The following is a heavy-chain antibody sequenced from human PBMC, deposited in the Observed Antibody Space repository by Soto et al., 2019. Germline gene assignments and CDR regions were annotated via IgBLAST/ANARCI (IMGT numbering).Heavy chain of an antibody. D-gene: IGHD3-16*01. J-gene: IGHJ5*02. Sequence: GESLKISCKASGYRFTDYLSGWVRQMAGKGLEWMGIIYPGDSDTRYSPSFQGQVAISADKSISTAYLQWSSLKASDTAMYYCARLGDSVWGSPNWFDPWGRGTLVTVSS. CDR3: ARLGDSVWGSPNWFDP. V-gene: IGHV5-51*01. CDR1: GYRFTDYL. CDR2: IYPGDSDT.